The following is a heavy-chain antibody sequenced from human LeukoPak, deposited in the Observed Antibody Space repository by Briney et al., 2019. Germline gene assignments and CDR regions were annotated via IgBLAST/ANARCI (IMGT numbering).Heavy chain of an antibody. Sequence: SETLFLTCTVSGYSISSGYYWGWIRQPPGKGLEWIGSIYHSGSTYYNPSLKSRVTISVDTSKNQFSLKLSSVTAADTAVYYCASVGSKRSYYDFWSGYSPFDYWGQGTLVTVSS. CDR3: ASVGSKRSYYDFWSGYSPFDY. J-gene: IGHJ4*02. D-gene: IGHD3-3*01. V-gene: IGHV4-38-2*02. CDR1: GYSISSGYY. CDR2: IYHSGST.